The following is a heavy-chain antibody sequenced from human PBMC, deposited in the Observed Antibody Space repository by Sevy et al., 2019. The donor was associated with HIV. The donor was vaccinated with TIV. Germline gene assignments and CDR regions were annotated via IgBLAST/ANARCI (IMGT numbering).Heavy chain of an antibody. Sequence: SETLSLTCTVSGGSISSSSYYWGWIRQPPGKGLEWIGSIYYSGSTYYNPSLKSRVTISVDTSKNQFSLKLSSVTAADTAVYYCARRIAAAGTHQYAFDIWGQGTMVTVSS. J-gene: IGHJ3*02. CDR2: IYYSGST. V-gene: IGHV4-39*01. CDR3: ARRIAAAGTHQYAFDI. CDR1: GGSISSSSYY. D-gene: IGHD6-13*01.